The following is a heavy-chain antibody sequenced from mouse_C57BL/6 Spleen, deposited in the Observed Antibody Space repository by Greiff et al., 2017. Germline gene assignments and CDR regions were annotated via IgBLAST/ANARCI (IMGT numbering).Heavy chain of an antibody. CDR1: GYTFTSYD. CDR2: IYPRDGST. Sequence: VKLVESGPELVKPGASVKLSCKASGYTFTSYDINWVKQRPGQGLEWIGWIYPRDGSTKYNEKFKGKATLTVDTSSSTAYMELHSLTSEDSAVYFCAKLGYYAMDYWGQGTSVTVAS. CDR3: AKLGYYAMDY. V-gene: IGHV1-85*01. D-gene: IGHD4-1*01. J-gene: IGHJ4*01.